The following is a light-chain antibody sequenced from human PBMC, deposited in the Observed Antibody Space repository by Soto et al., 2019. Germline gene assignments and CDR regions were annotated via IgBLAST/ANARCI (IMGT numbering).Light chain of an antibody. Sequence: EIVLTQSPATLYLSPGERSTLSCMASQSVRIYLAWSQQKPGQAPRLLIYDAFNRATVIPARFSGSGSGTDFTLTISSLTPEDFAVYYCQQRSNWRHLTFGGGPKVEIK. CDR1: QSVRIY. V-gene: IGKV3-11*01. CDR2: DAF. J-gene: IGKJ4*01. CDR3: QQRSNWRHLT.